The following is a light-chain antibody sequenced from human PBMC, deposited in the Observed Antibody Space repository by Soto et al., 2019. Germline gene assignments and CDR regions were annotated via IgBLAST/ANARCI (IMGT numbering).Light chain of an antibody. CDR3: MQATKYPPYT. Sequence: DIVLTQTPLSSPVTLGQPASISCRSSQSLLHSDGETYLSWLQQRPGQSPRLLIYKISNRFSGVPDRVSGSGAATDFTLKISRVESEDVAIYYCMQATKYPPYTFGQGTKLEIK. V-gene: IGKV2-24*01. J-gene: IGKJ2*01. CDR2: KIS. CDR1: QSLLHSDGETY.